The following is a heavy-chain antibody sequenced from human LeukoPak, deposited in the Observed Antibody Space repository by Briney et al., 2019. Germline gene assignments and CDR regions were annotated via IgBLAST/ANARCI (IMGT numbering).Heavy chain of an antibody. CDR2: VNPNSGGT. CDR1: GYTFTGYY. CDR3: ARTGNYYYYYMDV. V-gene: IGHV1-2*02. Sequence: ASVKVSCKASGYTFTGYYMHWVRQAPGQGLEWMGWVNPNSGGTNYAQKFQGRVTMTRDTSISTAYMELSRLRSDDTAVYYCARTGNYYYYYMDVWGKGTTVTVSS. D-gene: IGHD7-27*01. J-gene: IGHJ6*03.